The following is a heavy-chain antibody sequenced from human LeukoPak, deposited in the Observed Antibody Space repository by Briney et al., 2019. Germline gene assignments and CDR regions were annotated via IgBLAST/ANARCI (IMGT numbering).Heavy chain of an antibody. V-gene: IGHV4-39*01. CDR2: IYYSGST. CDR3: SGDLYAYNWFDP. D-gene: IGHD2-8*01. J-gene: IGHJ5*02. CDR1: GGSISSSSYY. Sequence: KPSETLSLTCTVSGGSISSSSYYWGWIRQPPGKGLEWIGSIYYSGSTYYNPSLKSRVTISVDTSKNQFSLKLSSVTAADTAVYYCSGDLYAYNWFDPWGQGTLVTVSS.